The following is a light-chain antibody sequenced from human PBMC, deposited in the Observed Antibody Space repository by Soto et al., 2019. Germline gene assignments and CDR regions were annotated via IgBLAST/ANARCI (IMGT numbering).Light chain of an antibody. Sequence: DIQMTQSPSTLSASVGDRVTLTCRASQSVGTWLAWYQQKPGKPPTLLIYDASNLESGVPSRFSGSGSGAEFTLTISSLQPEDFATYVCQQYNGYWTFGQGTKVEIK. CDR2: DAS. J-gene: IGKJ1*01. CDR3: QQYNGYWT. V-gene: IGKV1-5*01. CDR1: QSVGTW.